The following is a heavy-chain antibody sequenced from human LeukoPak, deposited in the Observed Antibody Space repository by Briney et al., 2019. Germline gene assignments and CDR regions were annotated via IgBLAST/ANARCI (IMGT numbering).Heavy chain of an antibody. CDR3: ATLGCNSPSCRSSDY. CDR2: IFYSGST. D-gene: IGHD2-2*01. V-gene: IGHV4-59*01. J-gene: IGHJ4*02. CDR1: GGSISSYY. Sequence: PSETLSLTCTVSGGSISSYYWSWIRQPPGKGLEWIGYIFYSGSTNYNPSLKSRVTISVDTSKNQFSLNLSSVTAADTAVYYCATLGCNSPSCRSSDYWGQGTLVTVSS.